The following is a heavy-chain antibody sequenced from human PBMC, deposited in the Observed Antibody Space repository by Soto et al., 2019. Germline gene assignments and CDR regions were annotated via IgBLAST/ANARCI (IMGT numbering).Heavy chain of an antibody. CDR2: IKSKTDGGTT. V-gene: IGHV3-15*01. CDR1: GFTFSNAW. CDR3: TTVSGRGSGRNYYYYYMDV. Sequence: VQLVESGGGLVKPGGSLRLSCAASGFTFSNAWMSWVSQAPGKGLEWVGRIKSKTDGGTTDYAAPVKGRFTISRDDSKNTLYLQKNSLKTEDTAVYYCTTVSGRGSGRNYYYYYMDVWGKGTTVTASS. D-gene: IGHD2-15*01. J-gene: IGHJ6*03.